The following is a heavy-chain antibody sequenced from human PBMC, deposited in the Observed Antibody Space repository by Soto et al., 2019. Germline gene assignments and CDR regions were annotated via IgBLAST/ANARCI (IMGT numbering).Heavy chain of an antibody. J-gene: IGHJ4*02. Sequence: EVQLVESGGGLVKPGGSLRLSCAASGFTFSSYSMNWVRQAPGNGLEWVSSISSSSSYIYYADSVTGRFTISRDNAKTSLYLQMNTLRAEDTAVYYCARAYGGNRYFDSWGQGTLVTVSS. D-gene: IGHD4-17*01. V-gene: IGHV3-21*01. CDR2: ISSSSSYI. CDR1: GFTFSSYS. CDR3: ARAYGGNRYFDS.